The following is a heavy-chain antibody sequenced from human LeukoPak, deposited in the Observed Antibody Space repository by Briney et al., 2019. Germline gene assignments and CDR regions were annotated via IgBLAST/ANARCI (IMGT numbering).Heavy chain of an antibody. V-gene: IGHV3-23*01. CDR3: AKRLQGALPR. CDR2: ISGSGGST. J-gene: IGHJ4*02. D-gene: IGHD3-10*01. Sequence: GGSLRLSCEGSGFTFTSDGMNWVRQAPGKGLDWVSAISGSGGSTYYADSVKGRFTISRDNSKNTLYLQMNSLRAEDTAVYYCAKRLQGALPRWGQGTLVTVSS. CDR1: GFTFTSDG.